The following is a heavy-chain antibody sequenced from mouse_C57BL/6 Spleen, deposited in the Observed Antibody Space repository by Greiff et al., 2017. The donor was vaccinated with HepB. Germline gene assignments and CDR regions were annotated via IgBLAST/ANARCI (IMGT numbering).Heavy chain of an antibody. CDR2: ISSGSSTI. CDR3: ARRWDYIYAMDY. CDR1: GFTFSDYG. D-gene: IGHD2-4*01. J-gene: IGHJ4*01. V-gene: IGHV5-17*01. Sequence: EVKLMESGGGLVKPGGSLKLSCAASGFTFSDYGMHWVRQAPEKGLEWVAYISSGSSTIYYADTVKGRFTISRDNAKNTLFLQMTSLRSEDTAMYYCARRWDYIYAMDYWGQGTSVTVSS.